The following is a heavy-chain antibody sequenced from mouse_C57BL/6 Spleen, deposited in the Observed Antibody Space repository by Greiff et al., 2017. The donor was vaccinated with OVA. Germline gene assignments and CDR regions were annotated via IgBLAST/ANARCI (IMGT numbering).Heavy chain of an antibody. CDR1: GYTFTDYY. CDR2: INPNNGGT. J-gene: IGHJ1*03. D-gene: IGHD4-1*01. Sequence: VQLQQSGPELVKPGASVKISCKASGYTFTDYYMNWVKQSHGKSLEWIGDINPNNGGTSYNQKFKGKATLTVDKSSSTAYMELRSLTSEDSAVYYCAKGGNWDSWYFDVWGTGTTVTVSS. CDR3: AKGGNWDSWYFDV. V-gene: IGHV1-26*01.